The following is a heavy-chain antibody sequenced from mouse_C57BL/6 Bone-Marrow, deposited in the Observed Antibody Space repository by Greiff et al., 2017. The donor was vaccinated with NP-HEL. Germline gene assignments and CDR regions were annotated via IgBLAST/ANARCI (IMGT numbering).Heavy chain of an antibody. J-gene: IGHJ4*01. CDR1: GFTFSDYG. D-gene: IGHD2-5*01. Sequence: VQLKESGGGLVKPGGSLKLSCAASGFTFSDYGMHWVRQAPEKGLEWVAYISSGSSTIYYADTVKGRFTISRDNAKNTLFLQMTSLRSEDTAMYYCANSNYEAMDYWGQGTSVTVSS. CDR2: ISSGSSTI. CDR3: ANSNYEAMDY. V-gene: IGHV5-17*01.